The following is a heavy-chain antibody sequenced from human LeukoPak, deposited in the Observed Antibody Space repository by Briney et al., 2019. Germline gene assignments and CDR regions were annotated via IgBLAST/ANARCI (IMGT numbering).Heavy chain of an antibody. J-gene: IGHJ4*02. Sequence: GGSLRLSCAASGFTFSSYSMNWVRQAPGKGLEWVSSITSTSSYIYYADSVKGRFTMSRDNAKSSLYLQMNSLRAEDTAVYYCARDAGGYNSDYWGQGTLVTVSS. CDR2: ITSTSSYI. V-gene: IGHV3-21*01. D-gene: IGHD5-24*01. CDR3: ARDAGGYNSDY. CDR1: GFTFSSYS.